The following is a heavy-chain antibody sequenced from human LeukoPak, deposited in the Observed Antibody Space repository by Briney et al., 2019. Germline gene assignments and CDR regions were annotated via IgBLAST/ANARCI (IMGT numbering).Heavy chain of an antibody. Sequence: ASLKASCKASRYTFTGYGISWVRQAPRQGLEWMGWMSAYNGNTNYAQKLQGSITMTTDTSTSTAYMELRSLRSDDTAVYDCARDYLVGALDYWGQGTLVTVSS. CDR3: ARDYLVGALDY. J-gene: IGHJ4*02. CDR1: RYTFTGYG. CDR2: MSAYNGNT. D-gene: IGHD1-26*01. V-gene: IGHV1-18*01.